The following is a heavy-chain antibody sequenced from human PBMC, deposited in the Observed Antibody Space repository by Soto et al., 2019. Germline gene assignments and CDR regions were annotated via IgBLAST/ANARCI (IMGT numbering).Heavy chain of an antibody. CDR1: GYTFTNYW. V-gene: IGHV5-51*01. D-gene: IGHD5-18*01. J-gene: IGHJ6*02. Sequence: GESLKISCKGSGYTFTNYWIGWVRQMPGKGLEWMGIIYPGDSDTRYSPSFQGQVTISADKSISTAYLQWSSLKASDTAMYYCARYPSYSYGPTPYYYYYGMDVWGQGTTVTV. CDR3: ARYPSYSYGPTPYYYYYGMDV. CDR2: IYPGDSDT.